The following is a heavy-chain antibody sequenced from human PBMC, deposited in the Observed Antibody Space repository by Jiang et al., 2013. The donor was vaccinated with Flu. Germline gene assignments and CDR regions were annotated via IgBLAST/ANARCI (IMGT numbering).Heavy chain of an antibody. D-gene: IGHD2-15*01. CDR1: GYTFTSYH. CDR3: ATSYCSGSSCYGDDYYYYGMDV. Sequence: VQLVESGAEVKKPGASVKVSCKASGYTFTSYHMHWARQAPGQGPEWMGIINPSGGSTTHAQKFQGRVTMTRDTSTSTVYMELSSLRSEDTAVYYCATSYCSGSSCYGDDYYYYGMDVWG. J-gene: IGHJ6*02. V-gene: IGHV1-46*01. CDR2: INPSGGST.